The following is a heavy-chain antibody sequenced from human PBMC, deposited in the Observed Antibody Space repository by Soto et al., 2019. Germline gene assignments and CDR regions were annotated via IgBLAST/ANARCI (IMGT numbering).Heavy chain of an antibody. CDR1: GYTFTSYY. Sequence: QVQLVQSGAEVKKHGASVKVSCKASGYTFTSYYMHWVRQAPGQGLEWMGIINTSGGSTSYAQKFQGRVTMTSDTSTSTVYMELSSLRSEDTAVYYCARDGVGGWFDPWGQGTLVTVSS. V-gene: IGHV1-46*01. CDR3: ARDGVGGWFDP. D-gene: IGHD2-15*01. CDR2: INTSGGST. J-gene: IGHJ5*02.